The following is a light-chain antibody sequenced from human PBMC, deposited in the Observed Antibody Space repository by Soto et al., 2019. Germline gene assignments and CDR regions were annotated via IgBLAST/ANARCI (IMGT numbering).Light chain of an antibody. J-gene: IGKJ5*01. CDR2: WAS. V-gene: IGKV4-1*01. Sequence: EIALPQSQDPLTLSLGERATINGKSAQMLLKSSYKKGNLAWYQVKPGRPPKTLFSWASTREPGVPDRFSGSGSGTEFTLTISSLQAEDVAVYYCQQYYSTLITFGQGTRLEIK. CDR3: QQYYSTLIT. CDR1: QMLLKSSYKKGN.